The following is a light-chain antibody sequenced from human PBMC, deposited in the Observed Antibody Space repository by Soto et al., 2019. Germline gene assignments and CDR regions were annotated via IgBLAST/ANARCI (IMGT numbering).Light chain of an antibody. J-gene: IGLJ3*02. CDR3: QSYDSSLSNGV. Sequence: QSVLTQPASVSGAPGQRVTISCTGSSSNIGAGYDVHWYQQLPGTAPKLLIYGNSNRPSGVPDRLSGSKSGTSASLAITGLQAEDEADYYCQSYDSSLSNGVFGGGTMLTVL. V-gene: IGLV1-40*01. CDR2: GNS. CDR1: SSNIGAGYD.